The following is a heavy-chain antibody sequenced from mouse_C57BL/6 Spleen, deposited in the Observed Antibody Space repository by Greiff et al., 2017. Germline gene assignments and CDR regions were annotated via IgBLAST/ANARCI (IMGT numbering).Heavy chain of an antibody. V-gene: IGHV5-17*01. CDR2: ISSGSSTI. J-gene: IGHJ2*01. Sequence: EVQRVESGGGLVKPGGSLKLSCAASGFTFSDYGMHWVRQAPEKGLEWVAYISSGSSTIYYADTVKGRFTISRDNAKNTLLLQMTSLRSEDTAMYYCARLYYGSRDYWGQGTTLTVSS. CDR1: GFTFSDYG. CDR3: ARLYYGSRDY. D-gene: IGHD1-1*01.